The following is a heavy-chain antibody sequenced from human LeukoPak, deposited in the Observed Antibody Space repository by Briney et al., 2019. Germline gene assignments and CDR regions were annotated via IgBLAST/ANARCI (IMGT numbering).Heavy chain of an antibody. V-gene: IGHV3-21*01. CDR3: ARGGLLWCGGGVDY. J-gene: IGHJ4*02. CDR2: ISSSSSYI. CDR1: GFTFSSYS. D-gene: IGHD3-10*01. Sequence: GGSLRLSCAASGFTFSSYSMNWVRQAPGKGLEWVSSISSSSSYIYYADSVKGRFTISRDNAKNSLYLQMNSLRAEDTAVYYCARGGLLWCGGGVDYWGQGTLVTVSS.